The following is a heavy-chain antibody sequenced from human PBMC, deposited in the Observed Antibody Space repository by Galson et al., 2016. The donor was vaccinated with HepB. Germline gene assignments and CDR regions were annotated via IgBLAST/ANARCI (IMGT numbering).Heavy chain of an antibody. J-gene: IGHJ3*02. D-gene: IGHD3-22*01. CDR1: AGSINSFSYY. V-gene: IGHV4-39*01. CDR3: ARLGGHDSSGYYLNAFDI. Sequence: ETLSLTCTVSAGSINSFSYYWGWIRQPPGKGLEWVGTISYSGSTYYNPSLKSRVTISIDTSENQFSLKLTSVTSTDTAVYYCARLGGHDSSGYYLNAFDIWGQGT. CDR2: ISYSGST.